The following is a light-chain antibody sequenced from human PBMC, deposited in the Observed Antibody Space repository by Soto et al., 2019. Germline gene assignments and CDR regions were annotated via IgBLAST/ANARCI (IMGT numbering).Light chain of an antibody. Sequence: QSVLTQPASVSGSPGQSITISCTGTSSDVGGYNFVSWHQHHPGKAPKLIIYDVSNRPSGVSNRFSGSKSGNTASLTISRLQAEDDADYYCTSYTTSFTYVFGTGTKVTVL. CDR1: SSDVGGYNF. J-gene: IGLJ1*01. CDR3: TSYTTSFTYV. CDR2: DVS. V-gene: IGLV2-14*03.